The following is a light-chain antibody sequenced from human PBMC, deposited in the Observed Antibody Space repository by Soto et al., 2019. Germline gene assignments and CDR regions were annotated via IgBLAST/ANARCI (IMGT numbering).Light chain of an antibody. CDR1: QYIRDY. Sequence: DVQVTQSPSSLSASVGDRVTITCQATQYIRDYLNWYQQKPGTAPSLLIYDASNLQRGVPSRFSGSGFGTDFTLTISSLQPEDVATYYCQHYESLPLTFGGGTKVEIK. CDR2: DAS. V-gene: IGKV1-33*01. CDR3: QHYESLPLT. J-gene: IGKJ4*01.